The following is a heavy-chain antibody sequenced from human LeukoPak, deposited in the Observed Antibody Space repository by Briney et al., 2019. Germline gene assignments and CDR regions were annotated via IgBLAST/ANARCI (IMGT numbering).Heavy chain of an antibody. V-gene: IGHV4-38-2*02. CDR3: ARGITMAN. D-gene: IGHD3-10*01. J-gene: IGHJ4*02. CDR1: GHSYNTDSF. CDR2: IHERGSA. Sequence: SETLSLTCNVSGHSYNTDSFWGWIRQPPGKGLEWIGSIHERGSAFYNPSLKSRVAISIDTSKNQFSLKVNSVLAADTAVYYCARGITMANWGQGTLVTVSS.